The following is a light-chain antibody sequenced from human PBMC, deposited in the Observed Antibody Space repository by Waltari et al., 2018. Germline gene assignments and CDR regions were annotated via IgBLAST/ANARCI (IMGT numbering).Light chain of an antibody. J-gene: IGLJ3*02. V-gene: IGLV2-23*02. Sequence: QSALTQPASVSGSPGQSITISCTGTSSDVGFYNLVSWYQQHPRKAPELVVYEVISRPSGVSNRFSGSKSGNTASLTISGLQAEDEADYYCCSYAGRNIWVFGGGTKLTVL. CDR3: CSYAGRNIWV. CDR2: EVI. CDR1: SSDVGFYNL.